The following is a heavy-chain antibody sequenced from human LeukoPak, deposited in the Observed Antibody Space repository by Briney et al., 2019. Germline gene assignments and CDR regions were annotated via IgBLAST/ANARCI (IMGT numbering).Heavy chain of an antibody. Sequence: ASVKVSCKASGYTFTTYGISWVRQAPGQGLEWMGWISAYNGNTNYAQKLQGRVTMTTDTSTSTAYMELRSLRSDDTAVCYCARIYSYGNGVYYFDYWGQGTLVTVSS. V-gene: IGHV1-18*04. CDR3: ARIYSYGNGVYYFDY. D-gene: IGHD5-18*01. CDR1: GYTFTTYG. J-gene: IGHJ4*02. CDR2: ISAYNGNT.